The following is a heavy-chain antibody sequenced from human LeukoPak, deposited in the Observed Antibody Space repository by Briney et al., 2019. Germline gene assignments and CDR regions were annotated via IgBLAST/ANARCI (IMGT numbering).Heavy chain of an antibody. CDR3: ARGNILTGYCFDF. V-gene: IGHV4-34*01. D-gene: IGHD3-9*01. J-gene: IGHJ4*02. CDR2: IHYTGAT. Sequence: PSETLSLTSAVYGGSITGYYWSWIRQTPGRGLEWVGEIHYTGATSYNPSLKSRATISTDTSKNQFSLRLSSVTAADTAVYYCARGNILTGYCFDFWGQGALVTVSS. CDR1: GGSITGYY.